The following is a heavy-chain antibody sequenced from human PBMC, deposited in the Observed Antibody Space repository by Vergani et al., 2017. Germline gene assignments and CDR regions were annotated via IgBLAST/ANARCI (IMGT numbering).Heavy chain of an antibody. J-gene: IGHJ6*02. CDR1: GFTFSSYW. CDR3: ARGKYSPFYYYYGMDV. V-gene: IGHV3-74*01. D-gene: IGHD2/OR15-2a*01. Sequence: EVQLVESGGGLVQPGGSLRLSCAASGFTFSSYWMHWVRQAPGKGLVWVSRINSDGSSTSYADSVKGRFTISRDNAKNSLYLQMNSLRADDTAVYYCARGKYSPFYYYYGMDVWGQGTTVTVSS. CDR2: INSDGSST.